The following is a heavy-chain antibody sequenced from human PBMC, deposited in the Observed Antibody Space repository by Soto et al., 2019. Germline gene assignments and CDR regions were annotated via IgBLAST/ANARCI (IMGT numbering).Heavy chain of an antibody. CDR3: ASGGYNVNYFDY. D-gene: IGHD5-12*01. J-gene: IGHJ4*02. Sequence: SETLSLTCTVSGGSINNNYYYWGWVRQPPGKGLEWIGYIYYSGSTNYNPSLKSRVTISVDTSKNQFSLKLSSVTAADTAVYYCASGGYNVNYFDYWGQGTLVTVSS. CDR2: IYYSGST. V-gene: IGHV4-61*05. CDR1: GGSINNNYYY.